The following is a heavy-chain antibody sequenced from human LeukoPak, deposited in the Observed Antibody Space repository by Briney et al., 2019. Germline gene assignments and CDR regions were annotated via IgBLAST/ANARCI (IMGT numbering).Heavy chain of an antibody. D-gene: IGHD2-15*01. Sequence: GGSLRLSCAASGFTVSSKYMSWVRQAPEKGLEWVSVVYSGGSTYYADSVKGRFTISRDNSKNALYLQMSSLRAEDTAVYYCVKVVGSCDGGTCYNSGMDYWGQGTLVTVSS. V-gene: IGHV3-66*01. CDR2: VYSGGST. J-gene: IGHJ4*02. CDR1: GFTVSSKY. CDR3: VKVVGSCDGGTCYNSGMDY.